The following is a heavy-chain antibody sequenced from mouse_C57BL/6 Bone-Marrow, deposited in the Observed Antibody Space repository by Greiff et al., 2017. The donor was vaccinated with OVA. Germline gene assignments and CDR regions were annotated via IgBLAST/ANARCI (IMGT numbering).Heavy chain of an antibody. CDR2: IYPGGGDT. CDR3: GRVGLDVDY. CDR1: GYAFSSSW. D-gene: IGHD4-1*01. V-gene: IGHV1-82*01. Sequence: QVQLKQSGPELVKPGASVKISCKASGYAFSSSWMNWVKQRPGKGLEWIGRIYPGGGDTNYTGKFKGKATLTADKSSSTAYMQLSSLPYDDSAVFFCGRVGLDVDYWGQGTSVTVSS. J-gene: IGHJ4*01.